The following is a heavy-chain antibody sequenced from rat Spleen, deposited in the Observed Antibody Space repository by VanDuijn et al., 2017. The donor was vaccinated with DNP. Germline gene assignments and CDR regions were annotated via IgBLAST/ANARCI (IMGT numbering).Heavy chain of an antibody. CDR1: GFTFNNSW. CDR2: ITSSGGSI. D-gene: IGHD1-2*01. V-gene: IGHV5-31*01. J-gene: IGHJ3*01. CDR3: AARYSSSWFAY. Sequence: EVQLVESGGDLVQPGRSLKLSCVASGFTFNNSWMTWIRQVPGKGLEWVASITSSGGSIYYPDSVKGRFTISRDDAKNTLYLQMNSLRSEDTATYYCAARYSSSWFAYWGQGTLVTVSS.